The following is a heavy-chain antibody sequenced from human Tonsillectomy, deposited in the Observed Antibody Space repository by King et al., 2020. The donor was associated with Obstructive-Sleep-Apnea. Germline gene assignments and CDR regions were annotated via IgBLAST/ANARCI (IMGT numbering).Heavy chain of an antibody. J-gene: IGHJ4*02. CDR3: AGDTVYGSGSYSVC. Sequence: QLQESGPGLVKPSETLSLTCTVSGASVSSSYWNWIRQPPGKGLQWIGYISDSGSTNYNPSLKSRVTISVDMSKNQVSLKLSSVTATDTAVYYCAGDTVYGSGSYSVCWGQGTLVTISS. V-gene: IGHV4-59*02. CDR1: GASVSSSY. CDR2: ISDSGST. D-gene: IGHD3-10*01.